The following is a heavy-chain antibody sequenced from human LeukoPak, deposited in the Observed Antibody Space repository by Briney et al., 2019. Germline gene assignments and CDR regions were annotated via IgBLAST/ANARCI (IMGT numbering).Heavy chain of an antibody. V-gene: IGHV3-11*05. D-gene: IGHD1-14*01. CDR2: ISSSSSYT. Sequence: GGSLRLSYAASGFTFSDYYMSWIRQAPGKGLEWVSYISSSSSYTNYADSVKGRFTISRDNAKNSLYLQMNSLRAEDTAVYYCARVTRRGYYFDYWGQGTLVTVSS. CDR1: GFTFSDYY. J-gene: IGHJ4*02. CDR3: ARVTRRGYYFDY.